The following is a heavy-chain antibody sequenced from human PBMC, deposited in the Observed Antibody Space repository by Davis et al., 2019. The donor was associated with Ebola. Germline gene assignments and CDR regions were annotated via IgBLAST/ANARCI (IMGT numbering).Heavy chain of an antibody. CDR1: GFTFDDYA. D-gene: IGHD6-13*01. J-gene: IGHJ4*02. CDR2: ISWNSGSI. Sequence: GGSLRLSCAASGFTFDDYAMHWVRHAPGKGLEWVSGISWNSGSIGYVDSVKGRFTISRDNAKNSLYLQMNSLRAEDTALYYCAKDTETAAGIFDYWGQGTLVTVSS. V-gene: IGHV3-9*01. CDR3: AKDTETAAGIFDY.